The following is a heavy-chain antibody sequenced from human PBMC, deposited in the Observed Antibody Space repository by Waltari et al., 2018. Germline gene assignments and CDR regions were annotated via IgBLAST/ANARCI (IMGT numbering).Heavy chain of an antibody. CDR2: ISGSGGST. J-gene: IGHJ4*02. CDR1: GFTFRTHA. D-gene: IGHD2-8*01. CDR3: ANGLYFPQYYFDC. V-gene: IGHV3-23*01. Sequence: EVQLLESGGGLVQPGGSLRLSCAASGFTFRTHAMSWVRPAPGKGLEWISTISGSGGSTYYADSVKGRFTISRDNSKNTLYLQMNSLRAEDTAVYYCANGLYFPQYYFDCWGQGTLVTVSS.